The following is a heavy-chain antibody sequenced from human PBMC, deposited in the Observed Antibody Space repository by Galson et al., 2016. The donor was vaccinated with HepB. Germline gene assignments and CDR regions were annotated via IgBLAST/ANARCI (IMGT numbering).Heavy chain of an antibody. CDR3: AAVTSGDAFDI. D-gene: IGHD3-16*02. V-gene: IGHV1-58*01. CDR2: IAVGSGKT. J-gene: IGHJ3*02. CDR1: GFTFTSAA. Sequence: SVKVSCKASGFTFTSAAVQWVRQARGQRLEWIGWIAVGSGKTHYAQKFQERVTITRDMSTNTVSMELSGLRSEDTALYYCAAVTSGDAFDIWGQGTMVTVSS.